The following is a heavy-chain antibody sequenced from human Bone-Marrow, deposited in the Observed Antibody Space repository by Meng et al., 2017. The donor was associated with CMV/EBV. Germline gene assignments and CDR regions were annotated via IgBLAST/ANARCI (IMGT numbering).Heavy chain of an antibody. CDR3: ARFGVVTQPFYYYGMDV. CDR2: IYYSGST. J-gene: IGHJ6*01. Sequence: SETLSLTCTVSGGSISSYYWSWIRQPPGKGLEWIGYIYYSGSTNYNPSLKSRVTISVDTSKNQFSLKLSSVTAADTAVYYCARFGVVTQPFYYYGMDVWGQGTMVTVSS. CDR1: GGSISSYY. V-gene: IGHV4-59*01. D-gene: IGHD3-3*01.